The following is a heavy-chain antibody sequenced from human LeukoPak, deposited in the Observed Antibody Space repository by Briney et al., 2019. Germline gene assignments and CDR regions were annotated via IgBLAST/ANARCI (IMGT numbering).Heavy chain of an antibody. D-gene: IGHD3-22*01. V-gene: IGHV4-59*01. Sequence: SETLSLTCTVSGGSTSGYYWTWIRQPPGKGLEWIGYIYYSGSTNYNPSLKSRVTISVDTSKNQFSLKLSSVTAADTAVYYCARVKYYYDSRGPYYYYYGMDVWGQGTTVTVSS. CDR3: ARVKYYYDSRGPYYYYYGMDV. CDR2: IYYSGST. J-gene: IGHJ6*02. CDR1: GGSTSGYY.